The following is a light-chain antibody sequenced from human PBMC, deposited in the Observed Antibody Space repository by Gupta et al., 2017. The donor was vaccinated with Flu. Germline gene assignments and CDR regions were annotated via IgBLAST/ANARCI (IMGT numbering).Light chain of an antibody. J-gene: IGLJ2*01. CDR3: QSYDSSRTTVI. Sequence: TISCTGTSSNVGSGYDVHWYQQFPGTAPTLLIYGNSNRPSGVPDRFSGSKSGTPASLAITGLQAEDEADYYCQSYDSSRTTVIFGGGTKLTVV. V-gene: IGLV1-40*01. CDR1: SSNVGSGYD. CDR2: GNS.